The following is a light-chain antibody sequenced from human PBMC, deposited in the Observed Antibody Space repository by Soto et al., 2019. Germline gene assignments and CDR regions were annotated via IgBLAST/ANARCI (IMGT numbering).Light chain of an antibody. CDR3: GSYASSLYV. V-gene: IGLV2-14*01. CDR2: EVA. Sequence: QSALTQPASVSGSPGQSITISCTGTSSDVGGYDYVSWYQQHPGKAPKLIIYEVANRPSGFSNRFSGSKSGNTASLTISGLQPEDEADYYCGSYASSLYVFGSGTKVTVL. CDR1: SSDVGGYDY. J-gene: IGLJ1*01.